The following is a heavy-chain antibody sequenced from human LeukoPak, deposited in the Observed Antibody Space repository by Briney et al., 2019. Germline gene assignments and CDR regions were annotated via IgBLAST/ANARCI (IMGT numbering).Heavy chain of an antibody. CDR3: ARLVRKAKTDWYFDL. CDR2: INPNSGGT. CDR1: GGTFSSYA. D-gene: IGHD3-22*01. V-gene: IGHV1-2*02. Sequence: GASVKVSCKASGGTFSSYAMSWVRQAPGQGLEWMGWINPNSGGTNYAQKFQGRVTMTRDTSISTAYMELSRLRSDDTAVYYCARLVRKAKTDWYFDLWGRGTLVTVSS. J-gene: IGHJ2*01.